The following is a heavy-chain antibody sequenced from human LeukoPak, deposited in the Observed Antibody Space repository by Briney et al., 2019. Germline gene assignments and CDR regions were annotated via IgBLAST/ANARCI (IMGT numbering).Heavy chain of an antibody. V-gene: IGHV4-30-2*05. CDR2: IYHSGST. CDR1: GGSISSGGYS. Sequence: PSQTLSLTCAVSGGSISSGGYSWSWIRQPPGKGLEWIGYIYHSGSTYYNPSLKSRVTISVDTSKNQFSLKLSSVTAADTAVYYCARDEGDYGGNLNPWGQGTLVTVSS. CDR3: ARDEGDYGGNLNP. J-gene: IGHJ5*02. D-gene: IGHD4-23*01.